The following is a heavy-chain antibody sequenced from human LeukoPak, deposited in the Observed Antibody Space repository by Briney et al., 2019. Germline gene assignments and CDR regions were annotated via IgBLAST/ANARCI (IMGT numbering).Heavy chain of an antibody. CDR2: IYPGDSDT. CDR3: ARRVGSSSWYGVYYYMDV. Sequence: GESLKISCKGSGYSFTNYWIGWVRQMPGKGLEWMGIIYPGDSDTRYSPSFQGQVTISADKSISTAYLQWSSLKASDTAMYYCARRVGSSSWYGVYYYMDVWGKGTTVTVSS. V-gene: IGHV5-51*01. CDR1: GYSFTNYW. D-gene: IGHD6-13*01. J-gene: IGHJ6*03.